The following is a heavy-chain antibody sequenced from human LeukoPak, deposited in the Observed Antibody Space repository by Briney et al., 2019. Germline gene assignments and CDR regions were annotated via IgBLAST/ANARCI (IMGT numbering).Heavy chain of an antibody. CDR2: IYSGGST. V-gene: IGHV3-53*01. J-gene: IGHJ4*02. D-gene: IGHD4-17*01. CDR1: GFTVSSNY. Sequence: GGSLRLSCAASGFTVSSNYMSWVRQAPGKGLEWVSVIYSGGSTYYADSVKGRFTISRDNSKNTLYLQMNSLRAEDTAVYYCARGPYGDPYVDYWGQGTLVTVSS. CDR3: ARGPYGDPYVDY.